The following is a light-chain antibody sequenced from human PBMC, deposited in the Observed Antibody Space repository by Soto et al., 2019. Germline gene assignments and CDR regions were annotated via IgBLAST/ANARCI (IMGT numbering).Light chain of an antibody. V-gene: IGKV3-15*01. CDR3: QQYNNWRQA. CDR2: GAS. CDR1: QSLRNN. J-gene: IGKJ1*01. Sequence: IIMTQSPVTLSVSPGERATLSCRASQSLRNNLAWYQQKPGQAPRLLIYGASSRATGIPARFSGTGSGTKFTLTISSLQPEDFAVYYCQQYNNWRQAFGQGTKVEI.